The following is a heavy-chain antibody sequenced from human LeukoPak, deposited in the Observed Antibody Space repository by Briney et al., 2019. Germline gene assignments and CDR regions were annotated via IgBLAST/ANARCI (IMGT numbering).Heavy chain of an antibody. J-gene: IGHJ6*02. Sequence: GGSLRLSCATSGFTLRYYQMNWVRQAPGKGLEWVSYINVVNGAIYYADSVKGRFTISGDIATNSVHLQMSSLRAEDTALYYCVRDGNRGYDMDVWGQGTAVTVSS. V-gene: IGHV3-48*01. D-gene: IGHD3-10*01. CDR1: GFTLRYYQ. CDR3: VRDGNRGYDMDV. CDR2: INVVNGAI.